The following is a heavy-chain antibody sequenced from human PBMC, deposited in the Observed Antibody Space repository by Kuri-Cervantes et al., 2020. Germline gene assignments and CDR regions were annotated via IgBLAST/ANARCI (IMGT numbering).Heavy chain of an antibody. CDR1: GGSISSYY. D-gene: IGHD3-22*01. CDR2: IYYSGST. V-gene: IGHV4-59*08. CDR3: ARLATYYYDSSDFDP. Sequence: SETLSLTCTVSGGSISSYYWSWIRQPPGKGLEWIGYIYYSGSTNYNPSLKSRVTISVDTSKNQFSLKLSSVTAADTAVYYCARLATYYYDSSDFDPWGQGTLVTVSS. J-gene: IGHJ5*02.